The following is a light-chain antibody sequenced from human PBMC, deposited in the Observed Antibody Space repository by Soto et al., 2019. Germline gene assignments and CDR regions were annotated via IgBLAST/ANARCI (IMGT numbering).Light chain of an antibody. CDR3: QQYDNWPRT. V-gene: IGKV3-15*01. CDR2: GVS. CDR1: QSVGNN. Sequence: EIVMTQSPVTLSVSPGERATLSCRASQSVGNNLAWYQQKAGQVPRLLIHGVSTRATGIPARFTGSGSGTEFTLTISSLQSEDFAIYYCQQYDNWPRTFGQGTKLEIK. J-gene: IGKJ2*01.